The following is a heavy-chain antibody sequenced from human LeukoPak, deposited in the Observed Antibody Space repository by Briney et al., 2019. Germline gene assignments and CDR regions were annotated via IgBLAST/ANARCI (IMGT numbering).Heavy chain of an antibody. V-gene: IGHV1-18*01. Sequence: ASVKVCCKASGYTFTSYGISWVRQAPGQGLEWMGWISAYNGNTNYAQKLQGRVTMTTDTSTSTAYMELRSLRSDDTAVYYCARDTGPHYYYYMDVWGKGTTVTVSS. CDR2: ISAYNGNT. CDR1: GYTFTSYG. J-gene: IGHJ6*03. CDR3: ARDTGPHYYYYMDV.